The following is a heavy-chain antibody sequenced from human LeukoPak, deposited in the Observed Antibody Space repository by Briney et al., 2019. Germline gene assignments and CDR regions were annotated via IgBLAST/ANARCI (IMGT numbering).Heavy chain of an antibody. CDR2: ISYSGST. CDR1: GGSITSHL. Sequence: PSETLSLTCTVSGGSITSHLWSWIRQPPGKGLEWIGYISYSGSTNYNSSLKSRVTISVDTSKNQFSLKVSSVTAADTAVYYCARIYDSSDYSTYYFDYWGQGTLVTVSS. V-gene: IGHV4-59*08. D-gene: IGHD3-22*01. J-gene: IGHJ4*02. CDR3: ARIYDSSDYSTYYFDY.